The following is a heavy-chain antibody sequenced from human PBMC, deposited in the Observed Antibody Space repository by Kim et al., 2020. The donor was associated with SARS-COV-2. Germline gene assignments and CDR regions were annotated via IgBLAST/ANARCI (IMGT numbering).Heavy chain of an antibody. CDR3: ARESAAGNNETIDY. CDR2: TYYRSKWYN. D-gene: IGHD6-13*01. V-gene: IGHV6-1*01. J-gene: IGHJ4*02. Sequence: SQTLSLTCAISGDRVSSNSAAWNWLRPSPSRGLEWLGRTYYRSKWYNDYAVSVKSRITINPDTSKNQFSLQLNSVTPEDTAVYYCARESAAGNNETIDYWGQGTLVTVSS. CDR1: GDRVSSNSAA.